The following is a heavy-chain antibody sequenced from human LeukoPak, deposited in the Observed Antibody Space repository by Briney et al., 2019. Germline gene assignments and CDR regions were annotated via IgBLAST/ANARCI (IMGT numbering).Heavy chain of an antibody. CDR3: AREDDDSSGYTERWVDY. CDR2: IYHSGIS. J-gene: IGHJ4*02. V-gene: IGHV4-38-2*02. D-gene: IGHD3-22*01. CDR1: GYSISSGYY. Sequence: SETLSLTCSVSGYSISSGYYWGWIRQPPGKGLVGIGSIYHSGISYYNPALKSRVTISVDTSKNQFSLKLSSVTAADTAVYYCAREDDDSSGYTERWVDYWGQGTLVTVSS.